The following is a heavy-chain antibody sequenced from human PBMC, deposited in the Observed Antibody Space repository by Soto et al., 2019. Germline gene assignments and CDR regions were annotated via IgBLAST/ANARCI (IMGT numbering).Heavy chain of an antibody. J-gene: IGHJ6*02. CDR1: GGSISSGDYY. V-gene: IGHV4-30-4*01. D-gene: IGHD4-17*01. CDR3: ARHQMDATVYGGNSEGRVYYYYYYGMDV. Sequence: SETLSLTCTVSGGSISSGDYYWNWIRQPPGKGLEWIGNIYYSGNTDCNPSLKSRVTISVDTSKNQFSLKLSSVTAADTAVYYCARHQMDATVYGGNSEGRVYYYYYYGMDVWGQGTTVTVSS. CDR2: IYYSGNT.